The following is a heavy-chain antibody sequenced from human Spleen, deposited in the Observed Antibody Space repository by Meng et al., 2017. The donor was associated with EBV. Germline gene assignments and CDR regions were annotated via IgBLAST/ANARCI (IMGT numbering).Heavy chain of an antibody. CDR3: AKGGAAARTMHFDS. J-gene: IGHJ4*02. V-gene: IGHV1-2*02. CDR2: ISPGSGAT. CDR1: GYSFTSYY. Sequence: QVQLVPSGAEVQKPGASVKVSCKPSGYSFTSYYIHWMRQAPGQGPEWMGWISPGSGATDYAQNFQGRVTMTRDTSTNTAYMELSRLKSDDTAVYYCAKGGAAARTMHFDSWGQGTLVTVFS. D-gene: IGHD6-13*01.